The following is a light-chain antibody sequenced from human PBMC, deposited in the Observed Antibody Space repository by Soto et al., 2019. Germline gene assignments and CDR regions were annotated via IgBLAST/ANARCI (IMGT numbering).Light chain of an antibody. CDR3: QTWGTGIRV. J-gene: IGLJ3*02. Sequence: QLVLTQSPSASASLGASVKLTCTLSSGHSTYAIAWHQQQPEKGPRYLMNLNSDGSHGKGDGIPDRFSGSSSGAERYLTISSLQSEDEADYYCQTWGTGIRVFGGGTKLTVL. CDR1: SGHSTYA. V-gene: IGLV4-69*01. CDR2: LNSDGSH.